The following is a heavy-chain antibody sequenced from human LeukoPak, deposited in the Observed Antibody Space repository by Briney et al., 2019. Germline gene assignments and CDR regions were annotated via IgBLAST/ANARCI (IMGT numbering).Heavy chain of an antibody. J-gene: IGHJ5*02. V-gene: IGHV1-46*01. CDR1: GYTFTSYY. CDR2: INPSGGST. Sequence: ASVKVSCKASGYTFTSYYMHWVRQAPGQGLEWMGIINPSGGSTSYAQKFQGRVTMTRDMSTSTVYMELSSLKSEDTAMYYCARSVQAVRSSSDIGWLDPWGQGTLVTVSS. D-gene: IGHD3-22*01. CDR3: ARSVQAVRSSSDIGWLDP.